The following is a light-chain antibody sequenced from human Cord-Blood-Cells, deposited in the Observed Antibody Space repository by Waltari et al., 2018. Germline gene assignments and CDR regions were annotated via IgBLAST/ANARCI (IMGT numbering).Light chain of an antibody. V-gene: IGLV2-14*01. CDR2: DVN. Sequence: QSALTQPASVSGSPGQSITISCTGTSSDVGGYNYVSWYQQHPGKAPKLMIYDVNKRPSGVSNRFSGSKSGTTASLTISGLQAEDEADYYCSSYTSSSTWVFGGGTKLTVL. CDR1: SSDVGGYNY. CDR3: SSYTSSSTWV. J-gene: IGLJ3*02.